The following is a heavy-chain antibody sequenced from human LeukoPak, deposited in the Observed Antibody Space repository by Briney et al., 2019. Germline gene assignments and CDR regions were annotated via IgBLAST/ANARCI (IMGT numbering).Heavy chain of an antibody. CDR3: ARDLAVAVPAGGDAFDI. CDR1: GFTVSSNE. CDR2: IWYDGSNK. V-gene: IGHV3-33*08. Sequence: GGSLRLSCAASGFTVSSNEMSWVRQAPGKGLEWVAVIWYDGSNKYYADSVKGRFTISRDNSKNTLYLQMNSLRAEDTAVYYCARDLAVAVPAGGDAFDIWGQGTMVTVSS. J-gene: IGHJ3*02. D-gene: IGHD6-19*01.